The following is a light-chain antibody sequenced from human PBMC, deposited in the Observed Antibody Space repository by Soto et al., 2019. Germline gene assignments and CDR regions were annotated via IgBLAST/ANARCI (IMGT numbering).Light chain of an antibody. V-gene: IGLV2-14*01. CDR2: EVS. CDR1: RSDVGAYNY. CDR3: SSYRTGGPFV. Sequence: HSVLTQPASVSGSPGQSIAISCPGTRSDVGAYNYVSWYQQLPGKAPKLLISEVSNRPSGVSHRFSGSKSGNTASLTISGLQAEDEADYYCSSYRTGGPFVFGTGPKVTVL. J-gene: IGLJ1*01.